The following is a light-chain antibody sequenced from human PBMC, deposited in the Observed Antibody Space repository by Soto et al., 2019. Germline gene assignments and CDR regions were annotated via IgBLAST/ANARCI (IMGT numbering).Light chain of an antibody. CDR2: GAS. J-gene: IGKJ5*01. CDR3: HQRSNWPSIT. V-gene: IGKV3D-20*02. CDR1: QSVSRSY. Sequence: EIVLTQSPGTLSLSPGERATLSCRASQSVSRSYLAWYQQKPGQAPRLLIYGASSRATGIPDRFSGSGSGTDFTLSISSLEPEDSAVYYCHQRSNWPSITFGQGTRLEIK.